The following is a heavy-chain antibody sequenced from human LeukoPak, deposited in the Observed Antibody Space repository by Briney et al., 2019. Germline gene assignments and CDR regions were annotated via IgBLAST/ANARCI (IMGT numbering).Heavy chain of an antibody. Sequence: PGGSLRLSCAASGFTFSSYAVHWVRQAPGKGLEYVSAISSNGGSTYYANSVKGRFTISRDNSKNTLYLQMGSLRAEDMAVYYCARDQGSGWYPFDYWGQGTLVTVSS. J-gene: IGHJ4*02. CDR2: ISSNGGST. CDR1: GFTFSSYA. D-gene: IGHD6-19*01. V-gene: IGHV3-64*01. CDR3: ARDQGSGWYPFDY.